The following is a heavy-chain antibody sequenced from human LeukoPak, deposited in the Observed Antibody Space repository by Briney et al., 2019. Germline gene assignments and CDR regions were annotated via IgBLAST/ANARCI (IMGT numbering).Heavy chain of an antibody. Sequence: SVKVSCKASVGTFGSYVLSWVRPAPGQGGEWMGGLLPSFGATKYSQTFQDRVTITADVSTTTVYMDLTSLSTQDTALYYCARPLNTMVRGITTATDFFSYAMDVWGQGTAVTVSS. CDR3: ARPLNTMVRGITTATDFFSYAMDV. V-gene: IGHV1-69*13. J-gene: IGHJ6*02. CDR1: VGTFGSYV. D-gene: IGHD3-10*01. CDR2: LLPSFGAT.